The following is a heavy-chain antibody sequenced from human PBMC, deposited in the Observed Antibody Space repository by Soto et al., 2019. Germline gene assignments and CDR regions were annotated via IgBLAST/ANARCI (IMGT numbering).Heavy chain of an antibody. Sequence: SETLSLTCTVSGASISSSHYYWSWVRQLPGKGLECLGFIDYSGNTNYNPSLKSRVSMSGDTSKNQFSLKLSSVTAADTAVYYCASAVTTGYFDYWGQGTLVTVSS. D-gene: IGHD4-17*01. V-gene: IGHV4-31*03. J-gene: IGHJ4*02. CDR3: ASAVTTGYFDY. CDR2: IDYSGNT. CDR1: GASISSSHYY.